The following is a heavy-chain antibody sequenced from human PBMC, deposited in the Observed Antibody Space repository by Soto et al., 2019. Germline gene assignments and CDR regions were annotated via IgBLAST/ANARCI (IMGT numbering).Heavy chain of an antibody. V-gene: IGHV4-38-2*01. CDR1: GYSISSGYY. CDR3: ARGIAAAGDNWFDP. CDR2: IYHSGST. Sequence: SETLSLTCAVSGYSISSGYYWGWIRQPPGKGLEWIGSIYHSGSTYYNPSLKSRVTISVDTSKNQFSLKLSSVTAADTAVYYSARGIAAAGDNWFDPWGQG. D-gene: IGHD6-13*01. J-gene: IGHJ5*02.